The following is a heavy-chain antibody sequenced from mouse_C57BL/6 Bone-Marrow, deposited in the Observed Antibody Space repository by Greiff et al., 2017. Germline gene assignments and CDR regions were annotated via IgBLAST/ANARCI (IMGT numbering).Heavy chain of an antibody. CDR1: GYTFTSYW. CDR2: IDPNSGGT. J-gene: IGHJ2*01. D-gene: IGHD2-3*01. V-gene: IGHV1-62-3*01. Sequence: VKLQQPGAELVKPGASVKLSCKASGYTFTSYWMHWVKQRPGRGLEWIGRIDPNSGGTKYNQKFKSKATLTVDTPSSTAYMQLSSLTSEDSAVYYCARGKSMIALDFDYWGQGTTLTVSS. CDR3: ARGKSMIALDFDY.